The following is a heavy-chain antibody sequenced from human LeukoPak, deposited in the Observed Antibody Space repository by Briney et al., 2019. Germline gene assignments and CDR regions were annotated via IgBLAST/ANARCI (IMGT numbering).Heavy chain of an antibody. CDR3: ARHDYGCDY. V-gene: IGHV3-74*01. D-gene: IGHD4-17*01. CDR2: INTDGTTT. Sequence: PGGSLRLSCEVSGFSFSSYWMYWVRQAPGKGLEWVSHINTDGTTTHYADSVQGRFAISRDNAKNTLFLQMSSLTAEDTAIYYCARHDYGCDYWGQGTLVTVSS. J-gene: IGHJ4*02. CDR1: GFSFSSYW.